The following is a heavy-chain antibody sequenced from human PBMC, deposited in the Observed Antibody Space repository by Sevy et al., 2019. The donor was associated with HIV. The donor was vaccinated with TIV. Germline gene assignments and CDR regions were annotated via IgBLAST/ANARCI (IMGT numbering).Heavy chain of an antibody. J-gene: IGHJ4*02. CDR2: ISTSGDNT. V-gene: IGHV3-23*01. D-gene: IGHD3-22*01. Sequence: GGSLRLSCAASGFTFSNYAMSWVRQAPGKGLQWVSVISTSGDNTYYADSVKGRFTISRDNSKNIRYQQMSSLSAEVTAVNFCEKDLPNCDYYNSSSSGYFDSWGQGTLVTVSS. CDR3: EKDLPNCDYYNSSSSGYFDS. CDR1: GFTFSNYA.